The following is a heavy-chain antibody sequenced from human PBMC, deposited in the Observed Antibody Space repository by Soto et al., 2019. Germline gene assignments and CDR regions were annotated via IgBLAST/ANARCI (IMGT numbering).Heavy chain of an antibody. D-gene: IGHD4-4*01. J-gene: IGHJ4*02. Sequence: EVQLLESGGGLVQPGGSLRLSCVGSGFSFRKYAMNWVRQAPGKGLEWVSGVSGSGGSGWGFYADPVKGRLTISRDNSKNTLYLEMNSLRAEDTGLYYCAKDLDDYSSAIDFWGQGTLVTVSS. CDR2: VSGSGGSGWG. V-gene: IGHV3-23*01. CDR1: GFSFRKYA. CDR3: AKDLDDYSSAIDF.